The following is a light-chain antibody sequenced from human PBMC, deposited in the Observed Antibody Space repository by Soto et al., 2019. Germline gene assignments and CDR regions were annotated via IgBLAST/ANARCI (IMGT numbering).Light chain of an antibody. J-gene: IGLJ2*01. V-gene: IGLV1-36*01. Sequence: QSVLTQPPSVSGAPRQRVTISCSGSSSNIGKHGVNWYQQVPGKAPKLLIYYDDLLPSGVSDRFSGSKSGTSASLAISGLQSEDEADYYCAAWDNSLAGSVVFGGGTKLTVL. CDR2: YDD. CDR1: SSNIGKHG. CDR3: AAWDNSLAGSVV.